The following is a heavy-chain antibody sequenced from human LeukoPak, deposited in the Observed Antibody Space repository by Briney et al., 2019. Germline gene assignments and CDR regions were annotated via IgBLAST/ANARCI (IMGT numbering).Heavy chain of an antibody. Sequence: SETLSLTCTVSGGSISSYYWSWIRQPPGKGLEWIGYIYYSGSTNYNPSLKSRVTISVDTSKNQFSLELSSVTAADTAVYYCARGSYGSGSYDYWGQGTLVTVSS. CDR2: IYYSGST. D-gene: IGHD3-10*01. J-gene: IGHJ4*02. CDR1: GGSISSYY. V-gene: IGHV4-59*01. CDR3: ARGSYGSGSYDY.